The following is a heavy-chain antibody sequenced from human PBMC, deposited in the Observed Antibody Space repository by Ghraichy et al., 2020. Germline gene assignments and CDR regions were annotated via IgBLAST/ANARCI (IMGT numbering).Heavy chain of an antibody. CDR3: ARDRGTITMVRGVTYSFDY. CDR2: ISGSGGLT. J-gene: IGHJ4*02. Sequence: GGSLRLSCAPSGFTFRSYAMSWVRQAPGKGLEWVSVISGSGGLTNHADSGKGRFTISRDNSKNTLYLQMNSLRAEDTAVYYCARDRGTITMVRGVTYSFDYWAQGTLVTVSS. D-gene: IGHD3-10*01. V-gene: IGHV3-23*01. CDR1: GFTFRSYA.